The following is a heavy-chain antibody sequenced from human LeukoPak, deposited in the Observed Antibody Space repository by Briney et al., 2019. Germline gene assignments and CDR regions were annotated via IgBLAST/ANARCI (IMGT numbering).Heavy chain of an antibody. CDR1: GFTFSSYG. V-gene: IGHV3-30*03. Sequence: GGSLRLSCAASGFTFSSYGMHWVRQAPGKGLEWVAAISYDGSNKYYADSVKGRFTISRDNSKNTLYLQMNSLRAEATAVYYCARGLGRRYSSSLSGAFDIWGQGTMVTVSS. CDR2: ISYDGSNK. D-gene: IGHD6-13*01. J-gene: IGHJ3*02. CDR3: ARGLGRRYSSSLSGAFDI.